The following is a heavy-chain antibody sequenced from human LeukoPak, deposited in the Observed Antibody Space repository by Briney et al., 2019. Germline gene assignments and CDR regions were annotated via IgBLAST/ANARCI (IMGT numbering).Heavy chain of an antibody. CDR3: ARGFGYYGSGSFFDY. V-gene: IGHV3-30*02. CDR2: IRYDGSNK. Sequence: GGSLRLSCAASGFIFSNYAMHWVRQAPGKGLEWVTFIRYDGSNKYYAESVKGRFTISRDNSKNTLYLQMNSLRAEDTALYYCARGFGYYGSGSFFDYWGQGTLVTVSS. D-gene: IGHD3-10*01. CDR1: GFIFSNYA. J-gene: IGHJ4*02.